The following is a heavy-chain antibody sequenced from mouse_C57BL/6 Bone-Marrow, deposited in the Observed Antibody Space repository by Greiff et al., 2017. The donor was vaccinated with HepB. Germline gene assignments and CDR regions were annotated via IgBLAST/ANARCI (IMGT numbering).Heavy chain of an antibody. CDR3: AREGAWGPPWFAH. D-gene: IGHD4-1*01. Sequence: QVQLQQPGAELVKPGASVKLSCKASGYTFTSYWMQWVKQRPGQGLEWIGEIDPSDRYTNYNQKFTGKATLTVDTSSSTAYMQLSSLTSEDSAVYYFAREGAWGPPWFAHWGQWTLVTVSA. J-gene: IGHJ3*01. CDR2: IDPSDRYT. CDR1: GYTFTSYW. V-gene: IGHV1-50*01.